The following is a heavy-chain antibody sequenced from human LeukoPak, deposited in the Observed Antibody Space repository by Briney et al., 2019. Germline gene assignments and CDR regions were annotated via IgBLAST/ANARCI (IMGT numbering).Heavy chain of an antibody. V-gene: IGHV4-59*12. CDR2: INYSGST. D-gene: IGHD2-15*01. J-gene: IGHJ5*02. Sequence: PSETLSLTCTVSGGSISSYYWSRIRQPPGKGLEWIGYINYSGSTNYNPSLKSRVTMSVDTSKNQFSLKLSSVTAADTAVYYCAREGYCSGGTCLNWFDPWGQGTLVTVSS. CDR1: GGSISSYY. CDR3: AREGYCSGGTCLNWFDP.